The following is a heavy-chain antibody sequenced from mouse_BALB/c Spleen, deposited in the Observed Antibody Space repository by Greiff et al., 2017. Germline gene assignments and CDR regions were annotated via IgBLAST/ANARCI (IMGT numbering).Heavy chain of an antibody. CDR2: IYPGNSDT. Sequence: EVKLVESGTVLARPGASVKMSCKASGYTFTSYWMHWVKQRPGQGLEWIGAIYPGNSDTSYNQKFKGKAKLTAVTSTSTAYMELSSLTNEDSAVYYCTRRVRPTLYFDYWGQGTTLTVSS. J-gene: IGHJ2*01. V-gene: IGHV1-5*01. CDR1: GYTFTSYW. CDR3: TRRVRPTLYFDY.